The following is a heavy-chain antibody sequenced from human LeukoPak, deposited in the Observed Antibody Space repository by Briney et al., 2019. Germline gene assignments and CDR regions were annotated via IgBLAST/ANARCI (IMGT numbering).Heavy chain of an antibody. D-gene: IGHD2-2*01. J-gene: IGHJ4*02. CDR2: IKQDGSAK. Sequence: GGSLRLSCTASGFTFSDYWMTWVRQAPGKGLEWVANIKQDGSAKYYADSVKGRFTISRDNAKSSLYLQMDSLRVEDTATYYCARWRGSTSERSDYWGRGTLVTVSS. CDR1: GFTFSDYW. V-gene: IGHV3-7*01. CDR3: ARWRGSTSERSDY.